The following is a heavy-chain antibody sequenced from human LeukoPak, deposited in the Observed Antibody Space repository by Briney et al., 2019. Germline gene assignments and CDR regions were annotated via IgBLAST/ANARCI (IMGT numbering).Heavy chain of an antibody. J-gene: IGHJ5*02. D-gene: IGHD1-1*01. V-gene: IGHV4-38-2*02. CDR3: ARFGTRDNCCHPGVDT. CDR1: GYSLSDAFY. Sequence: SETLSLTCTVSGYSLSDAFYWGWIRQPPGKGLEWIATMFHSGSTYYNPSLESRVTISMDTSKNQFSLRLISVTAADTALYYCARFGTRDNCCHPGVDTWGQGTPVTVSS. CDR2: MFHSGST.